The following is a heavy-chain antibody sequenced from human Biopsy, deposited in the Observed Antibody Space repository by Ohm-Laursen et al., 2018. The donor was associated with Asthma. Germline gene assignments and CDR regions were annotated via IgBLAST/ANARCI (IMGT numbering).Heavy chain of an antibody. CDR1: GFTFSSYS. Sequence: SLRLSWAASGFTFSSYSMNWVRQAPGKGLEWVSSISSSSSYIYYADSVKGRFTISRDNAKNSLYLQMNSLRAEDTAVYYCARDGTDMNEAMPKDYWGQGTLVTVSS. V-gene: IGHV3-21*01. D-gene: IGHD2-2*01. J-gene: IGHJ4*02. CDR3: ARDGTDMNEAMPKDY. CDR2: ISSSSSYI.